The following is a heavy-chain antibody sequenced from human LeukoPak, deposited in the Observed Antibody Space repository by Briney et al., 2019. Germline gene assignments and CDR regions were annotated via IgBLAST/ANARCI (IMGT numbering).Heavy chain of an antibody. V-gene: IGHV1-2*06. CDR1: GYTFTGYY. Sequence: ASGKVSCRASGYTFTGYYMNWVRQAPGQGLKWMGRINPNTGGANYAQNFQGSVTMTRDTSITTVYMELSRLRSDDTAVYYCARVGDGLNDGFDIWGQGTMVTVSS. CDR2: INPNTGGA. J-gene: IGHJ3*02. D-gene: IGHD5-24*01. CDR3: ARVGDGLNDGFDI.